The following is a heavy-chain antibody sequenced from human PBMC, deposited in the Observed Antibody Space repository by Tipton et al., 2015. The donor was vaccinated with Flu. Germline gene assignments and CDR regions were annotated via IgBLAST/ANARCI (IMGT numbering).Heavy chain of an antibody. D-gene: IGHD1-26*01. CDR1: GGSISSYY. CDR2: IYYSGST. Sequence: LRLSCTVSGGSISSYYWSWIRQPPGKGLEWIGYIYYSGSTNYNPSLKSRVTISVGTSKNQFSLKLSSVTAADTAVYYCARQGRRELPPNWYFDLWGRGTLVTVSA. V-gene: IGHV4-59*08. CDR3: ARQGRRELPPNWYFDL. J-gene: IGHJ2*01.